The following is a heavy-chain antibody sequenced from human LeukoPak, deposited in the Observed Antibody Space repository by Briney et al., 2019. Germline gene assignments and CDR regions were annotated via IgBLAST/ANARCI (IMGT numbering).Heavy chain of an antibody. CDR2: IHYDGSNN. CDR1: GFTFSSYA. J-gene: IGHJ4*02. D-gene: IGHD1-26*01. Sequence: ESGGSLRLSCAASGFTFSSYAMHWVRQAPGKGLEWVAFIHYDGSNNYYADSVKGRFIISRDSSKNTLYLQMNSLRAEDTAVYYCAKGGAQVGGQGTLVTVSS. V-gene: IGHV3-30*02. CDR3: AKGGAQV.